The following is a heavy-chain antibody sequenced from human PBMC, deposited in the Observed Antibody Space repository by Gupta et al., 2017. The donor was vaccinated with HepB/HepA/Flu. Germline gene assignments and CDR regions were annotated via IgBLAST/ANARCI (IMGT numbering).Heavy chain of an antibody. V-gene: IGHV3-23*01. Sequence: EVQLLESGGGLVQPGGSLGLACVGSGFTFSGYGLSRVLQAPGKGLEWVSIISTVSSAKYYVDSVKGRFTISRDNSRNTLYLQMNSLTAEDTAVYFCTKGESGGRYYSPFDSWGQGTLVTVSS. CDR3: TKGESGGRYYSPFDS. J-gene: IGHJ4*02. CDR2: ISTVSSAK. D-gene: IGHD2-15*01. CDR1: GFTFSGYG.